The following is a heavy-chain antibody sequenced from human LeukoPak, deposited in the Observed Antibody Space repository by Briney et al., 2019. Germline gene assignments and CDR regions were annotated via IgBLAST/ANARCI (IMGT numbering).Heavy chain of an antibody. Sequence: PGGSLRLSCAASGFTFSSYAMPWVRQAPGKGLEGVAVISYDGSNKYYADSVKGRFTISRDNSKNTLYLQMNSLRAEDTAVYYCARDRWVYCSSTSCYTGLNYWGQGTLVTVSS. D-gene: IGHD2-2*02. CDR2: ISYDGSNK. J-gene: IGHJ4*02. CDR3: ARDRWVYCSSTSCYTGLNY. V-gene: IGHV3-30-3*01. CDR1: GFTFSSYA.